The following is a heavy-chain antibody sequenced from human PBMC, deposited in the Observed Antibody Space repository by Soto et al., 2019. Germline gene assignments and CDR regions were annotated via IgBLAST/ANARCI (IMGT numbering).Heavy chain of an antibody. V-gene: IGHV4-30-2*01. CDR1: GGSISSGGYS. J-gene: IGHJ6*02. Sequence: QLQLQESGSGLVKPSQTLSLTCAVSGGSISSGGYSWSWIRQPPGKGLEWIGYIYHSGSTYYNPSRKCRVTISVARAKNQFSLKLSSVTAADTAVYYCARRRGFPYYYGMDVWGQGTTVTVSS. CDR2: IYHSGST. CDR3: ARRRGFPYYYGMDV. D-gene: IGHD5-12*01.